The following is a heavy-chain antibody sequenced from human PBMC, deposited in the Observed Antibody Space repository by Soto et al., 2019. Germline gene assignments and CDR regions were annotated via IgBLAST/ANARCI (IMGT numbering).Heavy chain of an antibody. J-gene: IGHJ4*02. Sequence: ASVKVSCKASGYTFSTYYTHWVRQAPGQGLEWMGVINPSGDSISYAQKFQGRVTMTRDTSTSTLFMELRSLRSEDTAVYFCARDWEFGYWGQGTLVTSPQ. CDR2: INPSGDSI. V-gene: IGHV1-46*01. CDR3: ARDWEFGY. D-gene: IGHD1-26*01. CDR1: GYTFSTYY.